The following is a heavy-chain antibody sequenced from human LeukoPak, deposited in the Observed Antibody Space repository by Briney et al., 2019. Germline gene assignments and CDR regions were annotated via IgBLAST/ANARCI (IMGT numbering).Heavy chain of an antibody. Sequence: GGSLRLSCAASGFTFSDYYMSWIRQAPGKGLEWVSYISSSSSYTNYADSVKGRFTISRDNAKNSLYLQMNSLRAEDTAVYYCARDWPPVSGSYPYAFDIWGQGTMVTVSS. CDR3: ARDWPPVSGSYPYAFDI. CDR1: GFTFSDYY. V-gene: IGHV3-11*06. J-gene: IGHJ3*02. D-gene: IGHD3-16*02. CDR2: ISSSSSYT.